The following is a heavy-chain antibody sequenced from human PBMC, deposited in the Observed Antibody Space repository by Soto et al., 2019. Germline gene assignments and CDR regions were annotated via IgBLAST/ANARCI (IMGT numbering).Heavy chain of an antibody. Sequence: QVQLVHSGAEAKKPGSSVKVSCKASGGTFSSYAISWVRQAPGQGLEWMGGINPIFGTANYAQKFQCRVTSTADESTSTAYMELSSLRTEDTAVYYCAIDQEQRCYNWFDPSGQGTMDIVTT. CDR2: INPIFGTA. V-gene: IGHV1-69*01. J-gene: IGHJ5*02. D-gene: IGHD1-1*01. CDR3: AIDQEQRCYNWFDP. CDR1: GGTFSSYA.